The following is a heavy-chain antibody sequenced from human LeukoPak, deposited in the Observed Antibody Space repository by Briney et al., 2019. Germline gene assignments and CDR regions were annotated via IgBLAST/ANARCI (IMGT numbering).Heavy chain of an antibody. J-gene: IGHJ3*02. Sequence: GGSLRLSCAASGFTLSSYAMSWVRQAPGKGLEWVSAISFTGGNTYLADSVKGRFTISRDNSKNALYLQMNSLRADDTAVYHCAKAHTSSGWFGDAFDIWGQGTMVTVSS. CDR3: AKAHTSSGWFGDAFDI. D-gene: IGHD6-19*01. CDR2: ISFTGGNT. V-gene: IGHV3-23*01. CDR1: GFTLSSYA.